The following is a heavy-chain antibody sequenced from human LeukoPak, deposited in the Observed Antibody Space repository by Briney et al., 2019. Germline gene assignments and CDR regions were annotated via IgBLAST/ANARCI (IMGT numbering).Heavy chain of an antibody. Sequence: GGSLRLSCAASGFTFSIYAMHWVRQAPGKGLEWVAFIRYEGTNKYYADSVKGRFFISRGNSKNTLYLQMNSLRPEDTAMYYCAKKGYYASGSYFDYWGQGTLVTVSS. CDR3: AKKGYYASGSYFDY. V-gene: IGHV3-30*04. D-gene: IGHD3-10*01. CDR1: GFTFSIYA. CDR2: IRYEGTNK. J-gene: IGHJ4*02.